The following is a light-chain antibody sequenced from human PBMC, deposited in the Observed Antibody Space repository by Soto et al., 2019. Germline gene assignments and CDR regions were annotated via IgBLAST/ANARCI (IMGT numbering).Light chain of an antibody. V-gene: IGKV1-5*03. CDR1: QNINNW. J-gene: IGKJ1*01. CDR3: QQYILSPRT. Sequence: DIQMTQSPSTLSASVGDRVTITCRASQNINNWLAWYQQKPGKAPKLVIYEASRLESGVPSSFSGSGSGTEYTLTISNMQPDDFATFYCQQYILSPRTFGQGTKVEV. CDR2: EAS.